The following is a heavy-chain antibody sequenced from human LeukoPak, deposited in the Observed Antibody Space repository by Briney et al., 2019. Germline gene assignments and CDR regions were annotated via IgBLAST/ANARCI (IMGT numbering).Heavy chain of an antibody. Sequence: GGSLRLSCAASGFTFSTYTMNWVRQAPGKGLEWVSSIRSGSSYIYYADSVKGRFTISRDNAKSSLYLQMNSLRAEDTAVYYCARDGLFDYWGQGTLVTVSS. CDR2: IRSGSSYI. J-gene: IGHJ4*02. CDR1: GFTFSTYT. CDR3: ARDGLFDY. V-gene: IGHV3-21*01.